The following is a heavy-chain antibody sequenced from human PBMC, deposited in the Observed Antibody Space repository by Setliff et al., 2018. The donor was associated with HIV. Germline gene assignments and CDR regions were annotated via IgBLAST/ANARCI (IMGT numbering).Heavy chain of an antibody. V-gene: IGHV4-61*09. CDR1: GGSITNGGYY. D-gene: IGHD2-21*02. Sequence: SETLSLTCTVSGGSITNGGYYWSWIRQPAGKGLEWMGHIYTSGSTNFNPSHKSRVTISMDISKNQFSLKLTSLTAADTAVDYCARAFDDNQLLELNCLDPRGQGTMVTVSS. J-gene: IGHJ5*02. CDR2: IYTSGST. CDR3: ARAFDDNQLLELNCLDP.